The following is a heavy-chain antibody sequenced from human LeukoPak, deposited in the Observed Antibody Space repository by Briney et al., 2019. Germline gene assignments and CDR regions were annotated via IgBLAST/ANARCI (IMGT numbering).Heavy chain of an antibody. CDR1: GYTFTSHG. V-gene: IGHV1-18*04. CDR3: VRIAVTAYYFDY. CDR2: ISAYNSNT. Sequence: ASVKVSCKASGYTFTSHGISWVRQAPGQGLEWMGWISAYNSNTNYAQKLQGRVIMTTDTSTSTAYIELRSLRSDDTAVYYCVRIAVTAYYFDYWGQGTLVTVSS. D-gene: IGHD6-19*01. J-gene: IGHJ4*02.